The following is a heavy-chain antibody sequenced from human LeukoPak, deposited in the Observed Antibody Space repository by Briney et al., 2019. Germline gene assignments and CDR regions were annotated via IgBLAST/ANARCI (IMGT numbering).Heavy chain of an antibody. J-gene: IGHJ5*02. CDR3: ARQMRYCSSTSCYGNWFDP. CDR1: GYTFTGYY. V-gene: IGHV1-2*04. Sequence: APVKVSCKASGYTFTGYYMHWVRQAPGQGLEWMGWINPNSGGTNYAQKFQGWVTMTRDTSISTAYMELSRLRSDDTAVYYCARQMRYCSSTSCYGNWFDPWGQGTLVTVSS. D-gene: IGHD2-2*01. CDR2: INPNSGGT.